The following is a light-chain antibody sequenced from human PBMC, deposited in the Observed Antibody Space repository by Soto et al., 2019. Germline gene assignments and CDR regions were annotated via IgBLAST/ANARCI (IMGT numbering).Light chain of an antibody. Sequence: IVLPQSPDTLSLSPGERAPPSCRASHSVRDTYLAWYHHKPGQAPRLLIYGASNSATGVPDRFSGSGSRTDFALTISRREPEDLALYYCQYCAISAGTFGQGTKVEIK. J-gene: IGKJ1*01. V-gene: IGKV3-20*01. CDR1: HSVRDTY. CDR2: GAS. CDR3: QYCAISAGT.